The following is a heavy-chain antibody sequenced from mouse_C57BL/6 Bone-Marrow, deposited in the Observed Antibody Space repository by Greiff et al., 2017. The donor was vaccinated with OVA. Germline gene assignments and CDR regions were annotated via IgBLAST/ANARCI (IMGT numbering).Heavy chain of an antibody. CDR3: AREGNYVRFAY. CDR1: GYAFSSSW. J-gene: IGHJ3*01. CDR2: IYPGDGDT. Sequence: QVQLKESGPELVKPGASVKISCKASGYAFSSSWMNWVKQRPGKGLEWIGRIYPGDGDTNYNGKFKGKATLTADKSSSTAYMQLSSLTSEDSAVYFCAREGNYVRFAYWGQGTLVTVSA. D-gene: IGHD2-1*01. V-gene: IGHV1-82*01.